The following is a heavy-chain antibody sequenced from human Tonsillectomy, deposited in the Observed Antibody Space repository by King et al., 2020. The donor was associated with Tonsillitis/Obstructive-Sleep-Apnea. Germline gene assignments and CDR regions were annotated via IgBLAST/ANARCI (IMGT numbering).Heavy chain of an antibody. CDR3: DLGGGNSDYFDN. J-gene: IGHJ4*02. CDR1: GGSISSSSYY. CDR2: IYYSGNT. V-gene: IGHV4-39*01. D-gene: IGHD4-23*01. Sequence: LQLQESGPGLVKPSETLSLTCTVSGGSISSSSYYWGWIRQPPGKGLEWIGRIYYSGNTYYSPSLQSRVTISVDTSKNEFSLKLTSVTAADTAVYYCDLGGGNSDYFDNWGQGTLVTVSS.